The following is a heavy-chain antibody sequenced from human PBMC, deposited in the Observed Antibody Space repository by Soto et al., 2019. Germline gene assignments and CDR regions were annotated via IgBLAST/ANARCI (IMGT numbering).Heavy chain of an antibody. Sequence: PSETLSLTFTVSGGSISRGGSFWSWIHQHPGKGLEWIGYIYYSGTTYYTPSLKSRVTMSVDTSKNHFSLRLTSVTAADTALYYCARATSAQSLGLECWGQGTLVTVSS. CDR1: GGSISRGGSF. CDR3: ARATSAQSLGLEC. D-gene: IGHD3-16*02. CDR2: IYYSGTT. J-gene: IGHJ4*02. V-gene: IGHV4-31*03.